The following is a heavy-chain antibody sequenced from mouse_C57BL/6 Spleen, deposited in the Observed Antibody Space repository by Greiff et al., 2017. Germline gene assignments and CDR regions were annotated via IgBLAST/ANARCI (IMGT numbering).Heavy chain of an antibody. Sequence: EVMLVESGPELVKPGDSVKISCKASGYSFTGYFMNWVMQSHGKSLEWIGRINPYNGDTFYNQKFKGKATLTVDKSSSTAHMELRSLTSEDSAVYYCARSYDYDGGFDYWGQGTTLTVSS. CDR2: INPYNGDT. V-gene: IGHV1-20*01. CDR1: GYSFTGYF. D-gene: IGHD2-4*01. J-gene: IGHJ2*01. CDR3: ARSYDYDGGFDY.